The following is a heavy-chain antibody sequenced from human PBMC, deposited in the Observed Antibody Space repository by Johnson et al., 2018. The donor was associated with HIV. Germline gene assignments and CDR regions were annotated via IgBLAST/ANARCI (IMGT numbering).Heavy chain of an antibody. Sequence: VQLVESVGGVVRPAWSPRLSCAASQFTFSGCYMNCVRQAPGKGLEWVAVISYHVNNKYYVDSVKGRFTISRDNAKNSLYLQINSLRTEDTAVYYCARENYRRRDAFDVWGQGTVVIVSS. CDR2: ISYHVNNK. D-gene: IGHD1-7*01. J-gene: IGHJ3*01. CDR1: QFTFSGCY. V-gene: IGHV3-30*03. CDR3: ARENYRRRDAFDV.